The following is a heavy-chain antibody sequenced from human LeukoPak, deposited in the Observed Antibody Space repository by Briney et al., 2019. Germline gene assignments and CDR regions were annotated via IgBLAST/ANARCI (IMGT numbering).Heavy chain of an antibody. Sequence: SETLSLICTVSGGSIRSNIYYWSWIRQRPGKGLEWIGYIYYTGSTYYDPSLMSRVTISVDTSRNQFSLQVTSVSAADTALYYCARSYSGYAIAWGQGDLVTVSS. J-gene: IGHJ5*02. CDR1: GGSIRSNIYY. V-gene: IGHV4-31*03. D-gene: IGHD5-12*01. CDR3: ARSYSGYAIA. CDR2: IYYTGST.